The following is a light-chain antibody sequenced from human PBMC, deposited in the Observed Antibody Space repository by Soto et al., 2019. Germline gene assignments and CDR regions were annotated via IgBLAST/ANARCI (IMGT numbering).Light chain of an antibody. V-gene: IGKV1-6*01. J-gene: IGKJ1*01. CDR1: QGIRND. CDR3: LQDYNYPRT. CDR2: AAS. Sequence: AIQMTQSPSSLSASVGDRVTITCRASQGIRNDLGWYQQKPGKAPNLLIYAASSLPSGVPSRFSGSGSDTDFTLTISSLQSEDFATYYCLQDYNYPRTFGQGTKVEIK.